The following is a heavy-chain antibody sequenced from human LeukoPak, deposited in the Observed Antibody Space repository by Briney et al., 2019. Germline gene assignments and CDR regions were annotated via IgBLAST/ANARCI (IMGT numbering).Heavy chain of an antibody. V-gene: IGHV1-18*01. CDR2: IIAYNGNT. CDR1: GYTFTSYG. Sequence: ASVKASCKASGYTFTSYGISWVRQAPGQVLEWMGWIIAYNGNTNYAQKLKGRVTMTTDTSTSTAYMELRSLRSDDTAVYYCARDRADKWLVKSRRFDYWGQGTLVTVSS. CDR3: ARDRADKWLVKSRRFDY. D-gene: IGHD6-19*01. J-gene: IGHJ4*02.